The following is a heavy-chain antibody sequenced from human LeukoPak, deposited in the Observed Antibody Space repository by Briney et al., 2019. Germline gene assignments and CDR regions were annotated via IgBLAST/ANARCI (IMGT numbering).Heavy chain of an antibody. D-gene: IGHD5-18*01. Sequence: GRSLRLSCAASGFTFSNFAMHWVRQAPGKGLEWVALISYDGSNKYYADSVKGRFTISRDNSKNTLYLQMNSLRAEDTAVYYCARVGRGYSFNVYYFDYWGQGTLVTVSS. CDR2: ISYDGSNK. CDR3: ARVGRGYSFNVYYFDY. V-gene: IGHV3-30*04. J-gene: IGHJ4*02. CDR1: GFTFSNFA.